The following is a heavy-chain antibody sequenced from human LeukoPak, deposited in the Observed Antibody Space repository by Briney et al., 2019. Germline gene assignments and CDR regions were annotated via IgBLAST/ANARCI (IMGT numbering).Heavy chain of an antibody. D-gene: IGHD2-2*02. V-gene: IGHV3-23*01. Sequence: PGGSLRLSCAASGFTFSGYAMSWVRQAPGKGLEWVSAISGSGGSTYYADSVKGRFTISRDNSKNTLYLQMNSLRAEDTAVYYCAKDEVLGYCSSTSCYNPTFFDYWGQGTLVTVSS. CDR2: ISGSGGST. CDR3: AKDEVLGYCSSTSCYNPTFFDY. J-gene: IGHJ4*02. CDR1: GFTFSGYA.